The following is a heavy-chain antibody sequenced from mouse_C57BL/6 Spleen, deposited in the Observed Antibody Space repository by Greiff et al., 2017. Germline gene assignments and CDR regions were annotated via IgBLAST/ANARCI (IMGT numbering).Heavy chain of an antibody. CDR2: IYPSSGNT. CDR1: GYTFTSYG. Sequence: QVQLQQSGAELARPGASVKLSCKASGYTFTSYGISWVKQRTGQGLEWIGEIYPSSGNTYYNEKFKGKATLTADKSSSTAYMELRSLTTDDSAVFCCARGDYYGSRGCAYWGQGTTLTVSS. CDR3: ARGDYYGSRGCAY. J-gene: IGHJ2*01. D-gene: IGHD1-1*01. V-gene: IGHV1-81*01.